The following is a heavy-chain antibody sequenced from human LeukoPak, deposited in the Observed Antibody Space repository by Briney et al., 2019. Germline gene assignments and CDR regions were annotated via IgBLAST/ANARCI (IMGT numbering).Heavy chain of an antibody. CDR2: INHSGST. V-gene: IGHV4-34*01. D-gene: IGHD3-9*01. CDR1: GGSFSGYY. CDR3: ARQIYTGFDWLSSVYAFDI. Sequence: PSETLSLTCAVYGGSFSGYYWSWIRQPPGKGLEWIGEINHSGSTNYNPSLKSRVTISVDTSKNQFSLKLSSVTAADTAVYYCARQIYTGFDWLSSVYAFDIWGQGTMVTVSS. J-gene: IGHJ3*02.